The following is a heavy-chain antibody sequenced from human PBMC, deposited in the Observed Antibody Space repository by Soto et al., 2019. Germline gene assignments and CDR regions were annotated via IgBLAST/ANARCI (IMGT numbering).Heavy chain of an antibody. D-gene: IGHD4-17*01. CDR1: GFTFSNSA. Sequence: PGGSLRLSCAASGFTFSNSAMSWVRQAPGKGLDLVSSISGSGGSTYYVDSVKGRFTISRDISKNPLYLQMNSLRAEDTAVYYCAKDPGDGDYGDYVYWGQGTLVTVSS. J-gene: IGHJ4*02. CDR3: AKDPGDGDYGDYVY. CDR2: ISGSGGST. V-gene: IGHV3-23*01.